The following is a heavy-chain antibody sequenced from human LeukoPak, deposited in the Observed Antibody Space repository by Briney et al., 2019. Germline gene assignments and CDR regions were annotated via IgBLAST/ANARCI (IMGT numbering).Heavy chain of an antibody. CDR1: GGSISTNY. J-gene: IGHJ3*02. D-gene: IGHD3-10*01. Sequence: SETLSLTCTVSGGSISTNYWGWIHQPPGKGLEWIGNIFYSGSTYYSPSLKSRVTISLDTSRNQFSLKLNSVSAADTAVYYCAKSNGYGLVDIWGQGTMVTVSS. CDR3: AKSNGYGLVDI. CDR2: IFYSGST. V-gene: IGHV4-39*07.